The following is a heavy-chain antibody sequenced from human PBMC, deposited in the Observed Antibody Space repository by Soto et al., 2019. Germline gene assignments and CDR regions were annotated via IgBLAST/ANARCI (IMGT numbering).Heavy chain of an antibody. CDR2: ISYDGRNK. CDR1: GLTFSSYG. CDR3: AQDIFCGRDSCYSFTFDI. V-gene: IGHV3-30*18. J-gene: IGHJ3*02. Sequence: PGGSLRLSCAASGLTFSSYGMHWVRQAPGRGLEWVAGISYDGRNKYYVDSVKGRFTVSRDNSKNTLDLQMNSLRVEDTAVFYCAQDIFCGRDSCYSFTFDIWGQGTMVTVSS. D-gene: IGHD2-15*01.